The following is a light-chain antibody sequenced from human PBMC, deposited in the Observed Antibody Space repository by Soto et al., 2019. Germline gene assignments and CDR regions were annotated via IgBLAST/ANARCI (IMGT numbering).Light chain of an antibody. Sequence: QSVLTQPASVSGSPGQSITISCTGTSSDVGSYNLVSWYQQHPGKAPKLIIYEVSKRPSGVSNRFSGSKSGNTASLTISGLQAEDEADYYCCSYAGSSTWVFGTGTKLTVL. J-gene: IGLJ1*01. CDR3: CSYAGSSTWV. CDR1: SSDVGSYNL. CDR2: EVS. V-gene: IGLV2-23*02.